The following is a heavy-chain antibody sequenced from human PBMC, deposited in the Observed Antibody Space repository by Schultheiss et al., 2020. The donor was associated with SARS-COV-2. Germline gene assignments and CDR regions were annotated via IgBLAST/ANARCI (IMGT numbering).Heavy chain of an antibody. J-gene: IGHJ4*02. D-gene: IGHD6-13*01. CDR1: GGSISSSSYY. CDR2: IYYSGST. Sequence: GSLRLSCTVSGGSISSSSYYWGWIRQPPGKGLEWIGSIYYSGSTYYNPSLKSRVTISVDTSKNQFSLKLSSVTAADTAVYYCARSKQQLVSSYDYWGQGTLVTVSS. CDR3: ARSKQQLVSSYDY. V-gene: IGHV4-39*01.